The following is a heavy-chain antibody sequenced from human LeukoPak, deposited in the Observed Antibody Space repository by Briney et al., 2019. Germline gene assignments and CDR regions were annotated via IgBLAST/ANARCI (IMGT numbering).Heavy chain of an antibody. CDR3: ARAGFSGVAYYFDY. V-gene: IGHV4-61*02. Sequence: SETLSLTCTVSGGSISSGSYYWSWIRQPAGKGLEWIGRIYTSGSTNYNPSLKSRVTISVDTSKNQFSLKLSSVTAADTAVYYCARAGFSGVAYYFDYWGQGTLVTVSS. CDR2: IYTSGST. CDR1: GGSISSGSYY. J-gene: IGHJ4*02. D-gene: IGHD6-19*01.